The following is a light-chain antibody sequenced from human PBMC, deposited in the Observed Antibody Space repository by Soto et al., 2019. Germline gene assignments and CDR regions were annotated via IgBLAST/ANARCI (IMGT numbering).Light chain of an antibody. CDR3: HTWGNGVVL. CDR2: LNSDGSH. V-gene: IGLV4-69*01. CDR1: SGHSTYA. Sequence: QLVLTQSPSASASLGASVKLTCTLSSGHSTYAIAWHQHQSEKGPRCLMKLNSDGSHNKGDGIPARFSGASSGAERYLTISGLQSEYESESYCHTWGNGVVLFGGGTDLTFL. J-gene: IGLJ2*01.